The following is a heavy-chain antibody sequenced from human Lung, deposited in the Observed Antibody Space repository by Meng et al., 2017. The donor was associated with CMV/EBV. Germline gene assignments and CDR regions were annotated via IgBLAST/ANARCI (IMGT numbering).Heavy chain of an antibody. J-gene: IGHJ6*02. CDR2: IKQDGSEK. Sequence: GGSLRLXCAASGFTFSSYWMSWVRQAPGKGLEWVANIKQDGSEKYYVDSVKGRFTISRDNAKNSLYLQMNSLRAEDTAVYYCARAIVVPAAPYYYYYGMDVWGQGTTVTVSS. D-gene: IGHD2-2*01. CDR3: ARAIVVPAAPYYYYYGMDV. CDR1: GFTFSSYW. V-gene: IGHV3-7*04.